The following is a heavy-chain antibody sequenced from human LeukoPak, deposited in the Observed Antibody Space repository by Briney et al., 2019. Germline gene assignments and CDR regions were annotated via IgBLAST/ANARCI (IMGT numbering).Heavy chain of an antibody. V-gene: IGHV4-59*01. CDR2: VSYSGST. J-gene: IGHJ6*03. Sequence: SETLSLTCTASGGSLTSDYWSWIRQSPGKGLEWIGYVSYSGSTNYNPSLNSRLTMSLDTSKKYFSLKLSSVTVADTAIYFCARYIRGTEYYMEVWGKGSTVTVSS. D-gene: IGHD1-14*01. CDR1: GGSLTSDY. CDR3: ARYIRGTEYYMEV.